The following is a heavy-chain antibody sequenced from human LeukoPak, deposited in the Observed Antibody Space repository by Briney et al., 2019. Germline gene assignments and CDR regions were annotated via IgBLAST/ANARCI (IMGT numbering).Heavy chain of an antibody. CDR1: GGSISSYY. V-gene: IGHV4-4*07. D-gene: IGHD6-13*01. CDR2: IYTSGST. CDR3: ARLPPPYSSSPDPNHYYYMDV. Sequence: SETLSLTCTVSGGSISSYYWSWIRQPAGKGLEWIGRIYTSGSTNYNPSLKSRVTMSVDTSKNQFSLKLSSVTAADTAVYYCARLPPPYSSSPDPNHYYYMDVWGKGTTVTVSS. J-gene: IGHJ6*03.